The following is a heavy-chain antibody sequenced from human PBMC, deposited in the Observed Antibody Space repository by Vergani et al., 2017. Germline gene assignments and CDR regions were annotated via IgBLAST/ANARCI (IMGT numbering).Heavy chain of an antibody. D-gene: IGHD2-2*01. CDR2: INPNSGGT. V-gene: IGHV1-2*02. Sequence: QVQLVQSGAEVKKPGASVKVSCKASGYTFTGYYMQWVRQAPGQGLEWIGWINPNSGGTKYAQKFLGRVTMTRDTSISTAYMELSRLRSDDTAVDYCAIDQSMVFCSSTSCFEGWFDPWGQGTLVTVSS. J-gene: IGHJ5*02. CDR3: AIDQSMVFCSSTSCFEGWFDP. CDR1: GYTFTGYY.